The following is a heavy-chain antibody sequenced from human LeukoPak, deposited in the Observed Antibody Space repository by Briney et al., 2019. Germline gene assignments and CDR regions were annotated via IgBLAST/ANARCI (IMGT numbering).Heavy chain of an antibody. CDR1: GGPFSGYY. CDR3: ATEPGYCSGGRCYGGWFDP. CDR2: INHSGST. Sequence: SETLSLTCAVYGGPFSGYYWSWIRQPPGKGLEWIGEINHSGSTNYNPSLKSRVTISLDTSKNQFSLRLSSVTAADTAVYYCATEPGYCSGGRCYGGWFDPWGQGTLVTVSS. V-gene: IGHV4-34*01. D-gene: IGHD2-15*01. J-gene: IGHJ5*02.